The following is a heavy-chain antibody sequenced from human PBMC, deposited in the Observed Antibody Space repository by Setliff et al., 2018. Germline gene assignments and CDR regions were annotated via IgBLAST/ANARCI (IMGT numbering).Heavy chain of an antibody. J-gene: IGHJ3*02. CDR1: GASIREYY. CDR2: LYYNGGT. D-gene: IGHD4-17*01. CDR3: TRPHGGDYAFDI. V-gene: IGHV4-59*01. Sequence: SETLSLTCIVSGASIREYYWSWVRQPPGKGLEWIGNLYYNGGTSHNPSFEDRVSISRDTSKNQFSLTVQSVTAADTAVYYCTRPHGGDYAFDIWGPGTMVTVSS.